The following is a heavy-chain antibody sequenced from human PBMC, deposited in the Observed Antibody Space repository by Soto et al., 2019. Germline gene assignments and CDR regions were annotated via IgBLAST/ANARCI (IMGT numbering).Heavy chain of an antibody. CDR3: ATDRRSLENWFVP. CDR2: IIPITRTP. J-gene: IGHJ5*02. Sequence: QVQLVQSGAEVKKPGSSVKVSCKASGDTFSTDIITWVRQAPGQGLEWMGGIIPITRTPHYAQKFQGRVTITADDSTSTTHMEFTSLTSEDTAVYYCATDRRSLENWFVPWGQGTLVTVSS. CDR1: GDTFSTDI. V-gene: IGHV1-69*01. D-gene: IGHD3-3*01.